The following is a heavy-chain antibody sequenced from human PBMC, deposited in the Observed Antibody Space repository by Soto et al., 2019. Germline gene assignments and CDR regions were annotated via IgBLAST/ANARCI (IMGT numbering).Heavy chain of an antibody. Sequence: EVQLVESGGGLVQPGGSLRLSCAASGFPFSSYAMNWVRLAPGKGLEWVSYINSGSSTIYYADSAKGRFTISRDNAKNSLYLQMNSLRDEDTAVYFCVRDRGYTGYDLQYWGQGALVAVSS. D-gene: IGHD5-12*01. CDR2: INSGSSTI. CDR1: GFPFSSYA. V-gene: IGHV3-48*02. CDR3: VRDRGYTGYDLQY. J-gene: IGHJ4*02.